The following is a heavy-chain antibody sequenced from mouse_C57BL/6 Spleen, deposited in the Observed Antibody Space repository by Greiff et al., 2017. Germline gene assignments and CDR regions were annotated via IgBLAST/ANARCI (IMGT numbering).Heavy chain of an antibody. V-gene: IGHV1-61*01. CDR1: GYTFTSYW. D-gene: IGHD2-4*01. J-gene: IGHJ3*01. CDR3: ARSGDYDGGAWFAY. Sequence: QVQLQQPGAELVRPGSSVKLSCKASGYTFTSYWMDWVKQRPGQGLEWIGNIYPSDSETHYNQKFKDKATLTVDKSSSTAYMQLSSLTSEDSAVYYCARSGDYDGGAWFAYWGQGTLVTVSA. CDR2: IYPSDSET.